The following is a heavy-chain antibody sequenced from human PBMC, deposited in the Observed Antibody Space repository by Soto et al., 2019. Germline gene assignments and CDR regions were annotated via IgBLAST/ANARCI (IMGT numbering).Heavy chain of an antibody. CDR3: ARRRYCGADCYSKFYYGMDV. V-gene: IGHV1-69*08. CDR2: IIPILGTT. Sequence: QVQLVQSGAEVRKPGSSVKVSCRASGSTFSSYTVNWVRQAPGQGLEWIGRIIPILGTTDYARRFKGRVTITAGRSAKTADRELTSLTSDDTAVYYCARRRYCGADCYSKFYYGMDVWGQGTTVTVSS. J-gene: IGHJ6*02. CDR1: GSTFSSYT. D-gene: IGHD2-21*02.